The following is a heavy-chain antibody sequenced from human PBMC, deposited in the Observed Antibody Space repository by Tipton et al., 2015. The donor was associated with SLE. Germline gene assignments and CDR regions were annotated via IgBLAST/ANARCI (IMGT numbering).Heavy chain of an antibody. Sequence: QLVQSGPEVKPSETLSLTCTVSGASFSGYYWSWIRQPPGKGLEWIGYLSDIGRTNYKSSLRSRVTISVDTSRNLLSLKVTSVTAADTAVYYCARQRDLDAFDIWGQGTMVIVSS. CDR1: GASFSGYY. J-gene: IGHJ3*02. CDR2: LSDIGRT. CDR3: ARQRDLDAFDI. V-gene: IGHV4-59*08.